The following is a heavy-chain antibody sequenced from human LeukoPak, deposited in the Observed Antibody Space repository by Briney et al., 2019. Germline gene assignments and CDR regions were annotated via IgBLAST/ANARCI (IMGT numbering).Heavy chain of an antibody. Sequence: GGSLRLSYAASGFTFSSYSMNWVRQAPGKGLEWVSSMSSSSSYIYYADSVKGRFTISRDNAKNSLYLQMNSLRAEDTAVYYCARGRSGYDRNDAFDIWSQGTMVTVSS. V-gene: IGHV3-21*01. CDR2: MSSSSSYI. CDR1: GFTFSSYS. J-gene: IGHJ3*02. CDR3: ARGRSGYDRNDAFDI. D-gene: IGHD5-12*01.